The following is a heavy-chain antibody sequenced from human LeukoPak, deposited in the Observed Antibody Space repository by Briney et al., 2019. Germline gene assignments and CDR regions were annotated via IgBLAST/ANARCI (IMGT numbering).Heavy chain of an antibody. CDR3: ARVHKLRFLEWLPYARQGFDY. CDR1: GYTFTSYD. J-gene: IGHJ4*02. V-gene: IGHV1-8*01. D-gene: IGHD3-3*01. Sequence: ASVKVSCKASGYTFTSYDINWVRQATGQGLEWMGWMNPNSGNTGYAQKSQGRVTMTRNTSISTAYMELSSLRSEDTAVYYCARVHKLRFLEWLPYARQGFDYWGQGTLVTVSS. CDR2: MNPNSGNT.